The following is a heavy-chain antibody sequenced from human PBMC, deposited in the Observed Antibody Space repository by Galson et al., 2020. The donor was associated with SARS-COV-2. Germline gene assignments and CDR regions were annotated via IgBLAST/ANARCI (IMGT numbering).Heavy chain of an antibody. V-gene: IGHV3-15*01. J-gene: IGHJ4*02. CDR1: GFTFTNPW. CDR3: TTIGPFGAFAADY. CDR2: IRSEADGGTI. D-gene: IGHD2-15*01. Sequence: GESLKISCVGSGFTFTNPWLTWVRQAPGKGLEWIGHIRSEADGGTINSAAPLKDRFIISRDDSKNTMYLQMNSLRTDDTAVYYCTTIGPFGAFAADYWGQGTLVTVSS.